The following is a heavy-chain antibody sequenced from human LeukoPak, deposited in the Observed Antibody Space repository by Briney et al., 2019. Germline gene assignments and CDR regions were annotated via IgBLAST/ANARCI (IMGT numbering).Heavy chain of an antibody. CDR3: AKDIGYYDSSGPFDY. CDR2: ISWNSGSI. CDR1: GFTFDDYA. V-gene: IGHV3-9*01. Sequence: GGSLRLSCAASGFTFDDYAMHWVRQAPGKGLEWVSGISWNSGSIGYADSVKGRFTISRDNAKNSLYLQMNSLRAEDTALYYCAKDIGYYDSSGPFDYWGQGTLVTVSS. D-gene: IGHD3-22*01. J-gene: IGHJ4*02.